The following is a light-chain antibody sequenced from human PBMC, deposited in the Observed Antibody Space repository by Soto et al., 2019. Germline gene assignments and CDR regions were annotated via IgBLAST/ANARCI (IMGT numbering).Light chain of an antibody. V-gene: IGKV3D-15*01. CDR1: QSVRSN. CDR2: GAS. Sequence: EIVLTRSPATLSLSPGERATLSCRASQSVRSNLAWYQQKPVQAPRLLIYGASTRATGIPATFSGSGSGTQFTLTISSLQSEDFAVYYCQQYNNWPAITFGQGTRLEIK. J-gene: IGKJ5*01. CDR3: QQYNNWPAIT.